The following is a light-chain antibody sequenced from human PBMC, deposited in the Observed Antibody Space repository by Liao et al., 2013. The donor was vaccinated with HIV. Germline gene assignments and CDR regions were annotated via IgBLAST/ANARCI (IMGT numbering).Light chain of an antibody. CDR2: KDS. J-gene: IGLJ2*01. CDR3: QAWDSGAEVL. V-gene: IGLV3-25*02. CDR1: ALPKQY. Sequence: SDVLTQPPSVSVSPGQTARITCSGDALPKQYAYWYQQKPGQAPVLVIYKDSERPSGIPERFSGSYSGNTATLTITGTQTMDESDYFCQAWDSGAEVLFGGGTKLTVL.